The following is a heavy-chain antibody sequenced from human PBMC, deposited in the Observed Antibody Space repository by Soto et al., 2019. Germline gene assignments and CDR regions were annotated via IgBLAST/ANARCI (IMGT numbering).Heavy chain of an antibody. CDR2: IWYDGSSK. D-gene: IGHD2-2*01. V-gene: IGHV3-33*01. CDR1: GFTFSNHA. Sequence: QVQLVESGGGVVQPGRSLRLSCAASGFTFSNHAMHWVRQAPGEGLEWVAFIWYDGSSKYYADSVKGRFTISRDNPQNTLYLQMNSLRAEDTAVYYCARDSSSTGLYFDYGGQGTLVTVSS. J-gene: IGHJ4*02. CDR3: ARDSSSTGLYFDY.